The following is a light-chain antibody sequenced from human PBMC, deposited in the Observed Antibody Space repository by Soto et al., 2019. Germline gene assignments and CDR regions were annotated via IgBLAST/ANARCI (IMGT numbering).Light chain of an antibody. CDR2: GAS. CDR3: QQYNNWPLHT. V-gene: IGKV3-15*01. CDR1: QSVSSN. J-gene: IGKJ2*01. Sequence: EIVMTQSPATLSVSPGERATLSCRASQSVSSNLAWYQQKPGQAPRLLIYGASTRATGIPARFSGSGSGTEFTLTINSLQSEDFAVYYCQQYNNWPLHTFGQGTKLEIK.